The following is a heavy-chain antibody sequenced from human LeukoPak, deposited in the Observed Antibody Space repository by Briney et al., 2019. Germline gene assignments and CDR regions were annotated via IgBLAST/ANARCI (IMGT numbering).Heavy chain of an antibody. D-gene: IGHD1-26*01. CDR3: ARGHRGGGSYSYYYYYMDV. V-gene: IGHV4-38-2*02. CDR2: IFHSGST. Sequence: SETLSLTCTVSGYSLTSGYYWGWIRQPPGKGLEWIASIFHSGSTFYNPSVKSRVTISVDTSKNQFSLTLRSVTAADTAVYYCARGHRGGGSYSYYYYYMDVWGKGTTVTVSS. J-gene: IGHJ6*03. CDR1: GYSLTSGYY.